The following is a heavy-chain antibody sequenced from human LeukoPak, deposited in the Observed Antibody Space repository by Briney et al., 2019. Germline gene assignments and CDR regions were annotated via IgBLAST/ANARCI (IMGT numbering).Heavy chain of an antibody. CDR3: AKLGGQEVYNYYVGV. D-gene: IGHD3-16*01. Sequence: PGGSLRLSCAASGFTFGSHSLNWVRQAPGKGLEWVSSISSSSSDIYYAVSVKGRFTISRDNAKNSLYLQMNSLRAEDTAVYFCAKLGGQEVYNYYVGVWGKGTTVAVSS. V-gene: IGHV3-21*01. CDR1: GFTFGSHS. CDR2: ISSSSSDI. J-gene: IGHJ6*03.